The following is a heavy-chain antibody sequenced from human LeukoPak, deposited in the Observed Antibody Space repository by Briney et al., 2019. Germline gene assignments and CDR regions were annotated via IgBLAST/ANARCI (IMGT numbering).Heavy chain of an antibody. CDR3: ARDVGYSYAKGHDAFDI. D-gene: IGHD5-18*01. CDR2: ISAYNGNT. Sequence: ASVKVSCKASGYTFTSYGISWVRQAPGQGLEWMGWISAYNGNTNYAQKLQGRVTMTTDTSTSTAYMELRSLRPDDTAVYYCARDVGYSYAKGHDAFDIWGQGTMVTVSS. CDR1: GYTFTSYG. J-gene: IGHJ3*02. V-gene: IGHV1-18*01.